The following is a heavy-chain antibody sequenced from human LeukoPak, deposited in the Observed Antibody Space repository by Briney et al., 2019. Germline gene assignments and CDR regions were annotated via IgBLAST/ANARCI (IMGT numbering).Heavy chain of an antibody. J-gene: IGHJ4*02. CDR3: AKEDKGGSFGC. V-gene: IGHV1-18*01. CDR2: ISAYNGNT. Sequence: ASVNVSCKASGYTFTIYGISWVRQAPGQGLEWMGWISAYNGNTNYAQKFQGRVSMTTDTPTSTAYMELRSLRSDDTAVYYCAKEDKGGSFGCWGQGTLVTVSS. CDR1: GYTFTIYG. D-gene: IGHD2-15*01.